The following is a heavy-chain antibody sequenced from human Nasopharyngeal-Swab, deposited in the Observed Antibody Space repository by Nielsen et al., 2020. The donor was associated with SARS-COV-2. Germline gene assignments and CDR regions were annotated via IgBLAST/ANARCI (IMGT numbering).Heavy chain of an antibody. Sequence: SETLSLTCTVSGGSISSDNYYWSWIRQLPGKGLEWIGYIYRLGGTSYNPSLKSRVTISLDASNNQFSLRLSSVTAADTAMFYCARGTPFDYWGQGILVTVSS. CDR2: IYRLGGT. CDR1: GGSISSDNYY. V-gene: IGHV4-31*03. CDR3: ARGTPFDY. J-gene: IGHJ4*02. D-gene: IGHD1-1*01.